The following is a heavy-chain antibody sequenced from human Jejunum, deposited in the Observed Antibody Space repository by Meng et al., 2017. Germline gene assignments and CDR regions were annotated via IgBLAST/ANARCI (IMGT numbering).Heavy chain of an antibody. CDR2: IYYTGSA. V-gene: IGHV4-59*01. J-gene: IGHJ6*01. D-gene: IGHD3-22*01. CDR1: GGSISSYF. Sequence: SETLSLTCTVSGGSISSYFWSWVRQPPGKRLEWIGHIYYTGSASYNPSLESRVTISVDTSKTQFSLNLNSVTAADTAVYYCARWADRSGYYFMDVWGQGTTVTVSS. CDR3: ARWADRSGYYFMDV.